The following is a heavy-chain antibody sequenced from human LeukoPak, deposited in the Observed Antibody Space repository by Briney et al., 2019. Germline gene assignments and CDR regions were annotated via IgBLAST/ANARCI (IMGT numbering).Heavy chain of an antibody. J-gene: IGHJ4*02. Sequence: GRSLRLSCAASGFTFSSYGMHWVRQAPGKGLEWVAVIWYDGSNKYYADSVKGRFTISRDNSKNTLYLQMNSLRAEDTAVYYCARGVSSGWYGGFDYWGQGTLVTVSS. CDR1: GFTFSSYG. V-gene: IGHV3-33*01. D-gene: IGHD6-19*01. CDR2: IWYDGSNK. CDR3: ARGVSSGWYGGFDY.